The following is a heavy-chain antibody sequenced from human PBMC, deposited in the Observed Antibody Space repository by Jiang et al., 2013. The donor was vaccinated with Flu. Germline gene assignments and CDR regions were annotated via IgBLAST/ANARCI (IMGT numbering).Heavy chain of an antibody. D-gene: IGHD3-22*01. J-gene: IGHJ4*02. CDR1: GGTFSSYA. Sequence: SCKASGGTFSSYAISWVRQAPGQGLEWMGGIIPIFGTANYAQKFQGRVTITADESTSTAYMELSSLRSEDTAVYYCARELYDSKPTPLFDYWGQGTLVTVSS. CDR2: IIPIFGTA. V-gene: IGHV1-69*01. CDR3: ARELYDSKPTPLFDY.